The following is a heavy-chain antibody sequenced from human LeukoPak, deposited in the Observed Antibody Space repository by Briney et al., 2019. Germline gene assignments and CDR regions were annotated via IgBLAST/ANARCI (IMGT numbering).Heavy chain of an antibody. J-gene: IGHJ6*03. V-gene: IGHV3-23*01. D-gene: IGHD3-22*01. Sequence: GGSLRLSCAASGFIFSSYAMSWVRQAPGKGLEWVSVISGSGGSTYYADSVKGRFTISRDNSKNTLYLQMNSLRAEDTAVYYCARASPDYYDSSDNYYYYYMDVWSKGTTVTISS. CDR3: ARASPDYYDSSDNYYYYYMDV. CDR2: ISGSGGST. CDR1: GFIFSSYA.